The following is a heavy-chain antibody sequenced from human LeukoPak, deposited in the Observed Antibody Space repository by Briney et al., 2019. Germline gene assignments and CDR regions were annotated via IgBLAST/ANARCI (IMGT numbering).Heavy chain of an antibody. V-gene: IGHV4-61*08. Sequence: SETLSLTCTVSGASLSSNGYYWNWIRQPPGKGLEWIGYIVNRGSTNYNPSLKSRVTISVDTSNNQFSLRLNSVTAADTAVYFCALLQAYRPLDYWGQGTLVTVSS. D-gene: IGHD2/OR15-2a*01. CDR2: IVNRGST. CDR3: ALLQAYRPLDY. CDR1: GASLSSNGYY. J-gene: IGHJ4*02.